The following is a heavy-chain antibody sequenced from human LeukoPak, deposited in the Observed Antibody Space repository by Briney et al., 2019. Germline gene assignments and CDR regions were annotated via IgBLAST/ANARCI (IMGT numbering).Heavy chain of an antibody. CDR1: GHSISSGYY. J-gene: IGHJ5*02. V-gene: IGHV4-38-2*02. CDR3: ARDTLPAAMRSWFDP. CDR2: IYHSGST. D-gene: IGHD2-2*01. Sequence: SETLSLTCAVSGHSISSGYYWGWSRQPPGKGLEWLGAIYHSGSTYYNPSLKSRVTISVDTSKNQFSLKLSSVTAADTAVYYCARDTLPAAMRSWFDPWGQGTLVTVSS.